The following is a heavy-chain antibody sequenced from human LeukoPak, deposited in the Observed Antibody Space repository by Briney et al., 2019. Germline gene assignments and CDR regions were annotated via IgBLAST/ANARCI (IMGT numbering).Heavy chain of an antibody. CDR2: IIDSGST. D-gene: IGHD6-19*01. CDR1: GFTFSAYA. Sequence: PGGSLRLSCAASGFTFSAYAMSWVRQAPGKGLEWVSAIIDSGSTYYADSVEGRFTVFRDNSKNTVYLQMKSLRAEDTAVYYCAKDPWLVRGLDHWGQGTLVTVSS. V-gene: IGHV3-23*01. CDR3: AKDPWLVRGLDH. J-gene: IGHJ4*02.